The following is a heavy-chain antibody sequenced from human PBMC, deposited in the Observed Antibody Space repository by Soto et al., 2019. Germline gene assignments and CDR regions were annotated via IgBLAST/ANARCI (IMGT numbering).Heavy chain of an antibody. CDR3: ARGQTEPELDRFLRFDP. J-gene: IGHJ5*02. Sequence: QVQLVQSGAEVKKPGASVKVSCKASGYTFTSYDINWVRQATGQGLEWMGWMNPNSGNTGYAQKFQGRVTMTRNTSISTAYMELSSLRSEDTAVYYCARGQTEPELDRFLRFDPWGQGTLVTVSS. V-gene: IGHV1-8*01. CDR1: GYTFTSYD. CDR2: MNPNSGNT. D-gene: IGHD1-1*01.